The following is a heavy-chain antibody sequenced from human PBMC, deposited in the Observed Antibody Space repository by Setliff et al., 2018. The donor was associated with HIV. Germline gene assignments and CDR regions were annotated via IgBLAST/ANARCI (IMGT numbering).Heavy chain of an antibody. CDR3: AREKYGDKFDY. V-gene: IGHV1-18*01. Sequence: ASVKVSCKASGYNSTNYGIGWVRQAPGQGLEYLGWIGTYSGNTDYAQSVQGRVTMTRDTSTGTVYMDLRSLRSDDTAMYYCAREKYGDKFDYWGQGTLVTVSS. CDR2: IGTYSGNT. CDR1: GYNSTNYG. D-gene: IGHD2-8*01. J-gene: IGHJ4*02.